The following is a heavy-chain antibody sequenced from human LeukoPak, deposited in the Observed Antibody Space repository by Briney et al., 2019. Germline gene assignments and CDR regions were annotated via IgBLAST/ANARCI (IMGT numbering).Heavy chain of an antibody. J-gene: IGHJ4*02. CDR1: GYTFTSYY. V-gene: IGHV1-46*01. CDR3: AREDFGRWIFSDY. D-gene: IGHD3-3*01. CDR2: INPSGGST. Sequence: GASVKVSCKASGYTFTSYYMHWVRQAPGQGLEWMGIINPSGGSTSYAQKFQGRVTMTRDTSTSTVYMELSSVTAADTAVYYCAREDFGRWIFSDYWGQGTLVTVSS.